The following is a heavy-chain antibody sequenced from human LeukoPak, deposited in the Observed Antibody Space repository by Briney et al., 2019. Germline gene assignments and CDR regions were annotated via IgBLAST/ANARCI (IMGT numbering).Heavy chain of an antibody. J-gene: IGHJ5*02. V-gene: IGHV3-30-3*01. CDR2: ISYDGSNK. D-gene: IGHD4-23*01. CDR3: AREVIDP. Sequence: GGSLRLSCAASGFTFSSYAMHWVRQAPGKGLEWVAVISYDGSNKYYADSVKGRFTISRDNSKNTRYLQMNSLRAEDTAVYYCAREVIDPWGQGTLVTVSS. CDR1: GFTFSSYA.